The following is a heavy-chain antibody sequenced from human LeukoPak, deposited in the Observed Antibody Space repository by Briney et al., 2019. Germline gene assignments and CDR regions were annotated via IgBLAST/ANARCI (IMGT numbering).Heavy chain of an antibody. V-gene: IGHV1-18*01. J-gene: IGHJ4*02. Sequence: ASVKVSCKASGYTFTSYGISWVRQAPGQGLEWMGWVSGYSGDINYAQKFQGRVTMTTDTSTSTANMELGSLRSDDTAVYYCARDYYYDNSGQANFEYWGQGTLVTVSS. CDR1: GYTFTSYG. CDR2: VSGYSGDI. CDR3: ARDYYYDNSGQANFEY. D-gene: IGHD3-22*01.